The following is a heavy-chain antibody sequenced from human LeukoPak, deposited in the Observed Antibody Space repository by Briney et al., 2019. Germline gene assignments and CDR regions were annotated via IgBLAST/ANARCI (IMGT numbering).Heavy chain of an antibody. J-gene: IGHJ3*02. CDR2: IRYDGSNK. Sequence: GGALRLSCAASGFTFSSYGMHWVRQAPGKGLEGVALIRYDGSNKYYADSVKGRFTISRDNSKNTLYLQMNSLRAEDTAVYYCAKEYDILTGYYAFDIWGQGTMVTVSS. D-gene: IGHD3-9*01. CDR1: GFTFSSYG. CDR3: AKEYDILTGYYAFDI. V-gene: IGHV3-30*02.